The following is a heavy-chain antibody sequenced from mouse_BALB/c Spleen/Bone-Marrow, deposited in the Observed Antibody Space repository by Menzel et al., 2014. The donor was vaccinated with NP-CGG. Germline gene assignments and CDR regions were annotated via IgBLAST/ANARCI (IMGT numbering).Heavy chain of an antibody. D-gene: IGHD2-12*01. J-gene: IGHJ4*01. CDR3: TRSELRRGGYALDY. V-gene: IGHV1S81*02. CDR1: GYSFTSYW. Sequence: VQLQQFRAELVKPGASGKLSCKASGYSFTSYWMHWVKQRPGQGLEWIGEISPSNGRSNYNEKFKSKATLTVDKSSSTAYMQLSGLTSEDSAVYYCTRSELRRGGYALDYWGLGTSVTVSS. CDR2: ISPSNGRS.